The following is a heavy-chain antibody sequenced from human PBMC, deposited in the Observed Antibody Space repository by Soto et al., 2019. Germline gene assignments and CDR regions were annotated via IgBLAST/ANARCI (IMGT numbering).Heavy chain of an antibody. D-gene: IGHD3-16*01. CDR2: ISYDGSNK. Sequence: GGSLRLSCAASGFTFSSYAMHWVRQAPGKGLEWVAVISYDGSNKYYADSVKGRFTISRDNSKNTLYLQMNSLRVEDTAVYYCVGGFDYWGQGTLVTVSS. V-gene: IGHV3-30-3*01. CDR1: GFTFSSYA. J-gene: IGHJ4*02. CDR3: VGGFDY.